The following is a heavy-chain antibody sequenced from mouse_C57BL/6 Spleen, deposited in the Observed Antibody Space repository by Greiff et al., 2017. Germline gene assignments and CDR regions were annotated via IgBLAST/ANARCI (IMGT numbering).Heavy chain of an antibody. CDR1: GFTFTDYY. CDR2: IRNKANGYTT. Sequence: EVQGVESGGGLVQPGGSLSLSCAASGFTFTDYYMSWVRQPPGKALEWLGFIRNKANGYTTEYSASVKGRFTISRDNSQSILYLQMNALRAEDSATYYCARYIGLVYAMDYWGQGTSVTVSS. D-gene: IGHD2-4*01. J-gene: IGHJ4*01. V-gene: IGHV7-3*01. CDR3: ARYIGLVYAMDY.